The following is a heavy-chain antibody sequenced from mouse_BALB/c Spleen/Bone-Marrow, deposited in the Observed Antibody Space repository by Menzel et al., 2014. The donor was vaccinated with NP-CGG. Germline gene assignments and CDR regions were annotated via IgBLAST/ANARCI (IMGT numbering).Heavy chain of an antibody. J-gene: IGHJ4*01. CDR1: GFSFRSYA. D-gene: IGHD2-10*02. CDR2: IISGGNT. Sequence: EVQLVASGGGLVKPGGSLKLSCAASGFSFRSYAMSWVRQTPERGLEWVASIISGGNTYYPDSVKGRFTLSRDNARTIKYLQRSSLTSEDTAMYYCARGPSYGNYLYYALDYWGQGASVTVSS. V-gene: IGHV5-6-5*01. CDR3: ARGPSYGNYLYYALDY.